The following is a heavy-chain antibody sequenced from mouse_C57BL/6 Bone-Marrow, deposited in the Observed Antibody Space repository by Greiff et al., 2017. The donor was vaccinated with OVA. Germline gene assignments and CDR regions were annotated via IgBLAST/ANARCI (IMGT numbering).Heavy chain of an antibody. CDR3: TREGDWAYAMDY. CDR1: GFTFSSYA. D-gene: IGHD4-1*01. V-gene: IGHV5-9-1*02. CDR2: ISSGGDYI. J-gene: IGHJ4*01. Sequence: EVKLMESGEGLVKPGGSLKLSCAASGFTFSSYAMSWVRQTPEKRLEWVAYISSGGDYIYYADTVKGRFTISRDNARNTLYLQMSSLKSEDTAMDYCTREGDWAYAMDYWGQGTSVTVSS.